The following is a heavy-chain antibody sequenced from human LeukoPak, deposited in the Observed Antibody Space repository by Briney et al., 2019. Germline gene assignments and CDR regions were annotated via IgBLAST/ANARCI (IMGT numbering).Heavy chain of an antibody. D-gene: IGHD3-10*01. CDR3: ARSGYYGSGSYYNVNLFDY. CDR2: IYTSGST. V-gene: IGHV4-4*07. Sequence: PSETLSLTCTVSGGSISSYYWSWIRQPAGKGLEWIGRIYTSGSTNYNPSLKSRVTMSVDTSKNQFSLKLSSVTAADTAVYYCARSGYYGSGSYYNVNLFDYWGQGTLVTVSS. J-gene: IGHJ4*02. CDR1: GGSISSYY.